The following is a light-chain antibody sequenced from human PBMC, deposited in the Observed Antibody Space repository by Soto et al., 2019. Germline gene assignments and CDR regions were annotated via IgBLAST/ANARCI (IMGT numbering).Light chain of an antibody. J-gene: IGKJ1*01. CDR3: QQYNSYSSWT. CDR1: QFINNW. V-gene: IGKV1-5*03. CDR2: KAS. Sequence: DIKMTQSPSTLSGSVGDRVTFTCRASQFINNWLAWYQQKPGKAPKLLISKASTLESGVPSRFSGSGSGTEFTLTISSLQTDDFATYYCQQYNSYSSWTFGQGTKVDIK.